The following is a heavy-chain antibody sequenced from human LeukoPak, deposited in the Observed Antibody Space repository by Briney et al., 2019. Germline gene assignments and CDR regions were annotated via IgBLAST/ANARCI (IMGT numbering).Heavy chain of an antibody. CDR2: IWYGGSNK. CDR3: ARSRSTVAPHDAFDI. D-gene: IGHD4-23*01. Sequence: GRSLRLSCAASGFTFSSYGMPWVRQAAGKGLEWVAVIWYGGSNKYYADSVKGRFTISRDNSKNTLYLQMNSLRAEDTAVYYCARSRSTVAPHDAFDIWGQGTMVTVSS. J-gene: IGHJ3*02. CDR1: GFTFSSYG. V-gene: IGHV3-33*01.